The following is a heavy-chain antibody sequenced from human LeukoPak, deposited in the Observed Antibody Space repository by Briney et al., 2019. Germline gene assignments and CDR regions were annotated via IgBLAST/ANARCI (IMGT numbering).Heavy chain of an antibody. Sequence: GASVKVSCKASGYTFTSYYMDWVRQAPGQGPEWMGIINPRGGSTDYAQKFQGRVTMTSDTSTSRIYMELNSLRSDDTAVYFCARVGITAATADYWGQGTLVTVSS. D-gene: IGHD6-25*01. CDR2: INPRGGST. V-gene: IGHV1-46*01. CDR3: ARVGITAATADY. J-gene: IGHJ4*02. CDR1: GYTFTSYY.